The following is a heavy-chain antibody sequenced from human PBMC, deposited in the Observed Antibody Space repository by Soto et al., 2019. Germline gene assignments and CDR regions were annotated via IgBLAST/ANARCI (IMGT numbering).Heavy chain of an antibody. CDR1: GGSISSGDYH. CDR3: ARDSRTPSGGMDV. V-gene: IGHV4-30-4*01. CDR2: IYYSAST. J-gene: IGHJ6*02. Sequence: QVQLQESGPGLVKPSQTLSLTCTVSGGSISSGDYHWTWIRQPPGKGLEWIGAIYYSASTYYNPSLMSRITISIDTSKNQFSLKLTSVTAADTAVYYCARDSRTPSGGMDVWGQGTTVTVSS.